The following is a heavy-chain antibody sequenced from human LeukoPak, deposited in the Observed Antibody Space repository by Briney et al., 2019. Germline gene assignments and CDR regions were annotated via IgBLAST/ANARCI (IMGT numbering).Heavy chain of an antibody. J-gene: IGHJ5*02. CDR3: ARVYGDYDWFDP. CDR1: GYTFTGYY. Sequence: ASVKVSCKASGYTFTGYYMHWVRQAPGQGLEWMGWINPNSGGTNYAQKFQGRVTMTRDTSISTAYMELSRLRSDDTAVYYCARVYGDYDWFDPWGQGTVVTVSS. CDR2: INPNSGGT. D-gene: IGHD4-17*01. V-gene: IGHV1-2*02.